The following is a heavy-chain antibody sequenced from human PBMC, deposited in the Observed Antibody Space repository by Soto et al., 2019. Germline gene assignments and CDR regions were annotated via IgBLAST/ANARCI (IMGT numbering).Heavy chain of an antibody. CDR1: GFILSDCA. J-gene: IGHJ6*03. CDR3: ARDLSWGSNWYYYMDV. D-gene: IGHD7-27*01. V-gene: IGHV3-48*01. CDR2: ISSSSSVI. Sequence: GGSLRLSCATSGFILSDCAMNWVRQAPGKGLEWVSYISSSSSVIDYADSVKGRFTVSRDNARNSLYLQMNSLRAEDTAVYYCARDLSWGSNWYYYMDVWGKGTTGTVS.